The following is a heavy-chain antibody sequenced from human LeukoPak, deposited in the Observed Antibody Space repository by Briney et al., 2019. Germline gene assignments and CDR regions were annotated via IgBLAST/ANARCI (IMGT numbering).Heavy chain of an antibody. J-gene: IGHJ4*02. CDR2: ISYDGSNK. D-gene: IGHD3-16*01. Sequence: GRSLRLSCAASGFTFSSYAMHWVRQAPGKGPEWVAVISYDGSNKYYADSVKGRFTISRDNAKNTLYLQMSSLRVADTAVYYCARASFRGFDYWGQGTLVTVSS. V-gene: IGHV3-30-3*01. CDR3: ARASFRGFDY. CDR1: GFTFSSYA.